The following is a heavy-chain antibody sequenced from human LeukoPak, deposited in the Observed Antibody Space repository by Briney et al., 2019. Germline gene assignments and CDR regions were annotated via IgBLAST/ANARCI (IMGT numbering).Heavy chain of an antibody. CDR3: ARFKTAGTYYMDV. CDR2: IYHSGST. Sequence: PSETLSLTCSVSDYSISSAYYWGWIRQLPGKGLEWIANIYHSGSTYNNPSLKSRVTISIDTSKNQFSLKLSSVTAADTAMYYCARFKTAGTYYMDVWGKGTTVTVSS. J-gene: IGHJ6*03. CDR1: DYSISSAYY. D-gene: IGHD6-19*01. V-gene: IGHV4-38-2*02.